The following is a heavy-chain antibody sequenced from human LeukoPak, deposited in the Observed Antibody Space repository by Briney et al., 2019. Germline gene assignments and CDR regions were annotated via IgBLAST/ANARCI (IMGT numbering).Heavy chain of an antibody. CDR2: ITGSGSTT. V-gene: IGHV3-23*01. CDR1: GFSSFA. Sequence: GGSLRLSCAASGFSSFAMNWVRQAPGKGLEWVSSITGSGSTTYYTDSVNGRFIISRDISKNTLYLQMNGLRAEDTAVYYCAKDFTSWFTGGFDYWGQGTLVTVSS. CDR3: AKDFTSWFTGGFDY. J-gene: IGHJ4*02. D-gene: IGHD3-10*01.